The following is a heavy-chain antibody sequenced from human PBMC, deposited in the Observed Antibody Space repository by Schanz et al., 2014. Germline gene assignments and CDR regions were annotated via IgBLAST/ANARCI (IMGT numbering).Heavy chain of an antibody. V-gene: IGHV4-30-2*01. J-gene: IGHJ6*02. Sequence: QVQLQESGSGLVKPSQTLSLTCAVSGGSISRGFYSWNWIRQPPGRGLEWIGCIYYSGSTYYNPSLKTRVTIAIDRSKDQFSRSLNSVTAADTAVYYCAREDRYYHGLDVWGQGTTVTVS. CDR2: IYYSGST. CDR3: AREDRYYHGLDV. CDR1: GGSISRGFYS.